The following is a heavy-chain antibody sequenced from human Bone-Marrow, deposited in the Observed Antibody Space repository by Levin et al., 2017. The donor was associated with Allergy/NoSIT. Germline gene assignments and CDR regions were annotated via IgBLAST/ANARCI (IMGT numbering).Heavy chain of an antibody. D-gene: IGHD3-9*01. Sequence: PGGSLRLSCAASGFTFSSYGMHWVRQAPGKGLEWVAVIWYDGSNKYYADSVKGRFTISRDNSKNTLYLQMNSLRAEDTAVYYCARDRTYDILTGYSTYYYGMDVWGQGTTVTVSS. CDR2: IWYDGSNK. V-gene: IGHV3-33*01. J-gene: IGHJ6*02. CDR3: ARDRTYDILTGYSTYYYGMDV. CDR1: GFTFSSYG.